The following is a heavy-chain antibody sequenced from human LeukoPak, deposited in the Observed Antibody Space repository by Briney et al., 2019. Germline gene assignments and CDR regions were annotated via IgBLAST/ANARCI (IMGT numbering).Heavy chain of an antibody. V-gene: IGHV4-4*07. J-gene: IGHJ4*02. D-gene: IGHD3-3*01. CDR2: IYTSGST. CDR1: GGSISSYY. Sequence: SGTLSLTCTVSGGSISSYYWSWIRQPAGKGLEWIGRIYTSGSTNYNPSLKSRVTMSVDTSKNQFSLRLSSVTAADTAVYYCARDHNDFWSGYFAFDYWGQGTLVTVSS. CDR3: ARDHNDFWSGYFAFDY.